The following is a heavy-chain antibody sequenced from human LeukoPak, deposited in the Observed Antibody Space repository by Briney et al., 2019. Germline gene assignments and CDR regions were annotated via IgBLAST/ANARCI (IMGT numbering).Heavy chain of an antibody. CDR3: ARSGLMVRGVVSDY. Sequence: ASVKVSCKASGGTFSSYAISWVRQAPGQGLEWMGGIIPIFGTANYAQKFQGRVTITADKSTSTAYMELSSLRSEDTAVYYCARSGLMVRGVVSDYWGQGTLVTVSS. V-gene: IGHV1-69*06. J-gene: IGHJ4*02. CDR2: IIPIFGTA. CDR1: GGTFSSYA. D-gene: IGHD3-10*01.